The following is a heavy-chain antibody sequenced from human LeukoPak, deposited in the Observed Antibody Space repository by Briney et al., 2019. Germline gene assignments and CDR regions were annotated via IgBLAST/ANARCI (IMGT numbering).Heavy chain of an antibody. CDR1: GFTFSSYA. J-gene: IGHJ4*02. Sequence: GGSLRLSCAASGFTFSSYAMHWVRQAPGKGLESVSAISSNGGSTYYANSVKGRFTISRDNSKNTLYPQMGSLRADDTAVYYCAREGTNWNYLPFDYWGQGTLVTVSS. V-gene: IGHV3-64*01. CDR2: ISSNGGST. D-gene: IGHD1-7*01. CDR3: AREGTNWNYLPFDY.